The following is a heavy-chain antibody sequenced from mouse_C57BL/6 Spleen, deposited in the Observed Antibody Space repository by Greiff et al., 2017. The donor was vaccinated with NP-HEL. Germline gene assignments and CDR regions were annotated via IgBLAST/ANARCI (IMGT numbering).Heavy chain of an antibody. CDR3: AREGATVSHFDY. V-gene: IGHV1-52*01. J-gene: IGHJ2*01. CDR1: GYTFTSYW. CDR2: IDPSDSET. D-gene: IGHD1-1*01. Sequence: QVQLQQPGAELVRPGSSVKLSCKASGYTFTSYWMHWVKQRPIQGLEWIGNIDPSDSETHYNQKFKDKATLTVDKSSSTAYMQLSSLTSEDSAVYYCAREGATVSHFDYWGQGTTLTVSS.